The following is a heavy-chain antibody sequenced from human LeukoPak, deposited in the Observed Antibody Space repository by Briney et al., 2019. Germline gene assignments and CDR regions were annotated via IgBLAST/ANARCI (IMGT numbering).Heavy chain of an antibody. J-gene: IGHJ3*02. CDR1: GGSISSSSYY. CDR2: IYHSGST. D-gene: IGHD4-17*01. V-gene: IGHV4-39*07. CDR3: ATGEGGAFDI. Sequence: PSETLSLTCTVSGGSISSSSYYWGWIRQPPGKGLEWIGSIYHSGSTYYNPSLKSRVTISVDTSKNQFSLKLSSVTAADTAVYYCATGEGGAFDIWGQGTMVTVSS.